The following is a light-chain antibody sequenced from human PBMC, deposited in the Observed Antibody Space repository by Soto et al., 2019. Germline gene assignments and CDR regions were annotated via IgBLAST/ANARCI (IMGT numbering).Light chain of an antibody. V-gene: IGKV1-17*01. J-gene: IGKJ2*01. Sequence: DVQMTQSPSSLSASVGDRVTITCRASQGIGNDLGWYQQKPGKAPNRLIYAASILQSGVPSRFSGSGSGTEFTLTISSLQPEDFATYYCLHYHTYPRTFGQGTKLEIK. CDR3: LHYHTYPRT. CDR2: AAS. CDR1: QGIGND.